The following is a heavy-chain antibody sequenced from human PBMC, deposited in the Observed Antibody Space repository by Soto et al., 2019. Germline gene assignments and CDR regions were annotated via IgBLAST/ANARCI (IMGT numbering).Heavy chain of an antibody. D-gene: IGHD5-12*01. V-gene: IGHV4-59*01. J-gene: IGHJ3*02. CDR2: IYYIGST. Sequence: QVQLQESGPGLVKPSETLSLTCTVSGGSISSYYWSWIRQPPGKGLEWIGYIYYIGSTNYNPSLTSRVTISVDTSKNQFSLKLSSVTAADTAVYYCASRVVASDAFDIWGQGTMVTVSS. CDR3: ASRVVASDAFDI. CDR1: GGSISSYY.